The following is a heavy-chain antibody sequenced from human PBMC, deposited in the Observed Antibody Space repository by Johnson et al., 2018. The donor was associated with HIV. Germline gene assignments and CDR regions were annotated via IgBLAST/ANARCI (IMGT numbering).Heavy chain of an antibody. CDR2: INWNGGST. CDR1: GFTFDDYG. D-gene: IGHD4-23*01. J-gene: IGHJ3*02. Sequence: VLLLESGGRVVRPGGSLRLYCAASGFTFDDYGMSWVRQAPGKGLEWVSGINWNGGSTGYVDSVKGRFTISRDNAKNSLYLQMNSLRAEDTALYYCARVRRSGNSGGNAFDIWGQGTMVTVSS. CDR3: ARVRRSGNSGGNAFDI. V-gene: IGHV3-20*04.